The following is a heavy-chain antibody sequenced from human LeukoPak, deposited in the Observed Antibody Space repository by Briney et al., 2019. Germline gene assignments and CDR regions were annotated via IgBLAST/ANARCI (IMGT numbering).Heavy chain of an antibody. Sequence: SETLSLTCTDSGGSISSGSYYWSWIRQPAGKGLEWIGRIYSSGSTNYNPSLKSRVTISVDTSKNQFSLKLRSVTAADTAVYYCARDSNYYGSGYGFDPWGQGTLVTVSS. V-gene: IGHV4-61*02. J-gene: IGHJ5*02. CDR1: GGSISSGSYY. CDR3: ARDSNYYGSGYGFDP. CDR2: IYSSGST. D-gene: IGHD3-10*01.